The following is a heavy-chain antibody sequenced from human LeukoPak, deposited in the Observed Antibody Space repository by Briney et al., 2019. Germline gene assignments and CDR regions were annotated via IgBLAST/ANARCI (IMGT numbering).Heavy chain of an antibody. J-gene: IGHJ4*02. V-gene: IGHV4-59*01. CDR1: GGSISGYY. CDR2: VYYSGST. CDR3: AGFGSSWFDY. D-gene: IGHD6-13*01. Sequence: KPSETLSLTCTVSGGSISGYYWNWIRQPPGKGLEWIGYVYYSGSTNYDPSLKSRVTISVDTSKNQFSLSLSSVTAADTAVYYCAGFGSSWFDYWGQGILVTVSS.